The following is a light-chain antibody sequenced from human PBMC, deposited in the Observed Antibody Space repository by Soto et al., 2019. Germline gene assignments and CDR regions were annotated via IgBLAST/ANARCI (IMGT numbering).Light chain of an antibody. V-gene: IGKV1-39*01. Sequence: DIQMTQSPSSLSASVGDRVTITCRASQPIATYLSWFQQKPGKAPKLLIYTASNLQSGVPSRFNGSGSGTEFTLTISSLHPEDFATYYCQQSYNTPPWTFGQGTKVEIK. CDR1: QPIATY. CDR2: TAS. J-gene: IGKJ1*01. CDR3: QQSYNTPPWT.